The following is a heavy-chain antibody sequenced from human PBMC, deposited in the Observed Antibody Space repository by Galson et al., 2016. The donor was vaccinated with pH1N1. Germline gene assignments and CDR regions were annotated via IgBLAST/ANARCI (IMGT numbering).Heavy chain of an antibody. CDR1: GDSIRSYY. CDR3: ASADIVVGEHWYNVMDV. CDR2: IHGSGNI. D-gene: IGHD2-2*01. J-gene: IGHJ6*02. V-gene: IGHV4-59*01. Sequence: SETLSLTCTISGDSIRSYYWTWIRQPPGKGLEWIGYIHGSGNIKYKPSLQSRVTMSVDTSKNQVSLKLTFVTAADTAVYYCASADIVVGEHWYNVMDVWGQGTTVPVS.